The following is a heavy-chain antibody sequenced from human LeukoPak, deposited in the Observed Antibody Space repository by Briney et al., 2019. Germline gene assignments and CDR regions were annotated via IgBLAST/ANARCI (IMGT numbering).Heavy chain of an antibody. CDR3: ASYWGSGANWFDP. V-gene: IGHV4-59*01. CDR2: IYYSGST. D-gene: IGHD7-27*01. J-gene: IGHJ5*02. Sequence: SETLSLTCTVSGGSISSYYWGWIRQPPGKGLEWIGYIYYSGSTNYNPSLKSRVTISVDTSKNQFSLKLSSVTAADTAVYYCASYWGSGANWFDPWGQGTLVTVSS. CDR1: GGSISSYY.